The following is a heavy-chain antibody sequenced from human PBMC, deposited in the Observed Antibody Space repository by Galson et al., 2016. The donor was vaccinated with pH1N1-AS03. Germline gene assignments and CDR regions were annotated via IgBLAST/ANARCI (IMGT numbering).Heavy chain of an antibody. CDR2: TYLRSTWYH. Sequence: CAISGDSVLSDSAAWNWVRQSPSRGLEWLGRTYLRSTWYHDYTESKNSRIIINADTSKNQFSLQLNSVTPEDTAVYYCVRDIYGDPLGEWGQGTLVTVSS. D-gene: IGHD4-17*01. CDR1: GDSVLSDSAA. CDR3: VRDIYGDPLGE. V-gene: IGHV6-1*01. J-gene: IGHJ4*02.